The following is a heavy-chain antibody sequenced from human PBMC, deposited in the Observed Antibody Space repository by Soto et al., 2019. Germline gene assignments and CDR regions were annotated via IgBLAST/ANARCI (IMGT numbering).Heavy chain of an antibody. D-gene: IGHD3-9*01. CDR1: GGSISSSSYY. CDR3: ARHALDILTGYEDYNWFDP. J-gene: IGHJ5*02. Sequence: SETLSLTCTVSGGSISSSSYYWGWIRQPPGKGLEWIGSIYYSGSTYYNPSLKSRVTISVDTSKNQFSLKLSSVTAADTAVYYCARHALDILTGYEDYNWFDPWGQGTLVTVSS. V-gene: IGHV4-39*01. CDR2: IYYSGST.